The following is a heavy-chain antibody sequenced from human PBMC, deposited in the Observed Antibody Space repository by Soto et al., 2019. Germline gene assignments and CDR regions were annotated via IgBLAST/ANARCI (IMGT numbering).Heavy chain of an antibody. CDR2: IFYSGST. CDR1: GGSFSGYY. V-gene: IGHV4-59*01. CDR3: ARDNGGVLTGYYYFDY. Sequence: SETLSLTCAVYGGSFSGYYWSWIRQPPGKGLEWVGYIFYSGSTTYNPSLKSRVTILVDTSKNQFSLKLSSVTAADTGVYYCARDNGGVLTGYYYFDYWGQGTLVTVSS. D-gene: IGHD3-9*01. J-gene: IGHJ4*02.